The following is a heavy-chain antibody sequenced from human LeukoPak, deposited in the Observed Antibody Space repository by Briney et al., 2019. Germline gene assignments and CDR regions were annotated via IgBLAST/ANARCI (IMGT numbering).Heavy chain of an antibody. CDR3: ARGLDDAFDI. CDR2: ISWNSGSI. D-gene: IGHD1-1*01. V-gene: IGHV3-9*01. CDR1: GFTFDDYA. Sequence: PGGSLRLSCAASGFTFDDYAMHWVRQAPGKGLEWVSGISWNSGSIGYADSVKGRFTISRDNAKNSLYLQMNSLRAEDTAVYYCARGLDDAFDIWGQGTMVTVSS. J-gene: IGHJ3*02.